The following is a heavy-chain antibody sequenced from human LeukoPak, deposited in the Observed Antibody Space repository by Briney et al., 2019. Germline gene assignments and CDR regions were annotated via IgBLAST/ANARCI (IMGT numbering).Heavy chain of an antibody. CDR1: GGSISSGGYS. CDR3: ARVIDHGDYFDY. CDR2: IYHSGST. D-gene: IGHD4-17*01. J-gene: IGHJ4*02. Sequence: SQTLSLTCAVSGGSISSGGYSWSWIRQPPGKGLEWIGYIYHSGSTYYNPSLKSRVTISVDRSKNQFSLKLSSVTAADTAVYYCARVIDHGDYFDYWGQGTLVTVSS. V-gene: IGHV4-30-2*01.